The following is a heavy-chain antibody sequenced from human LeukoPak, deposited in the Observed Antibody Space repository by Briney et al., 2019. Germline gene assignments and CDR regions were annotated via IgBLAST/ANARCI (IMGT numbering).Heavy chain of an antibody. CDR2: IKSKTDGGTT. V-gene: IGHV3-15*01. CDR1: GFTFSNAW. J-gene: IGHJ4*02. CDR3: TTPLYGDYVDY. Sequence: GGSLRLSCAASGFTFSNAWMSWVRQAPGKGLEWVGRIKSKTDGGTTDYAAPVKGRFTISRDDSKNTLYLQMNSLKTEGTAVYYCTTPLYGDYVDYWGQGTLVTVSS. D-gene: IGHD4-17*01.